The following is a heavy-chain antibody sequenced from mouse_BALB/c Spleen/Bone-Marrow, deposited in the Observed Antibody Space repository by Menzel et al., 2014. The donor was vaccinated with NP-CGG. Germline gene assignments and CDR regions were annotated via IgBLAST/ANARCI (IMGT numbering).Heavy chain of an antibody. J-gene: IGHJ2*01. D-gene: IGHD2-4*01. CDR1: GFTFSAYS. Sequence: EVKLVESGGGLVNPGGSLKLSCAASGFTFSAYSMSWVRQTPEKRLEWVATISSGGLDTYYPDSVKGRFTISRDNAKNTLYLQMNSLKSVDSAVYYCSKDGGYDYSYYFDYWGQGTTLTVSS. V-gene: IGHV5-6-4*01. CDR2: ISSGGLDT. CDR3: SKDGGYDYSYYFDY.